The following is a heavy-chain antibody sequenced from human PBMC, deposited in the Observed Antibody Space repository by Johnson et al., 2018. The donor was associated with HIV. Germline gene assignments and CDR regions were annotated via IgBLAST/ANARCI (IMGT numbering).Heavy chain of an antibody. CDR2: IGASGGRT. D-gene: IGHD3-10*01. J-gene: IGHJ3*01. CDR3: ATLWFGEVSVYDAFDV. Sequence: EQLVESGGGLVQPGGSLRLSCAASGLTFSNYAMSWVRPGPGKGLEWVSAIGASGGRTFYADSVKGRFTISRDNSKNTLYLQMNSLRPEDSAVYYCATLWFGEVSVYDAFDVWGQGTMVTVSS. CDR1: GLTFSNYA. V-gene: IGHV3-23*04.